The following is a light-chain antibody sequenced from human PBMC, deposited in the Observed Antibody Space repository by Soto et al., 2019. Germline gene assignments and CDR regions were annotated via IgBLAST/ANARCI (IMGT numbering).Light chain of an antibody. CDR3: QQRKDWPDI. V-gene: IGKV3-11*01. CDR2: DAS. CDR1: QSVSTY. Sequence: EIVLTQSPATLSLSPGERATLSCRASQSVSTYVAWYQQKPGQPPRLLIYDASNRATGIPARFSGSGSGTDFTLTISSLEPEDFAVYYCQQRKDWPDIFGGGTKVEIK. J-gene: IGKJ4*01.